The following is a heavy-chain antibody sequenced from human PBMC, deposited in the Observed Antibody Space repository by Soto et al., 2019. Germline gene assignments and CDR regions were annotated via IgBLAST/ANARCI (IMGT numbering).Heavy chain of an antibody. CDR1: GGSISSGDYF. Sequence: PSETLSLTCTVSGGSISSGDYFWSWIRQSRGKGLEWIGYISSIGSTYYNPSLKSRVSVSRDTSKNQFSLKLSSVTTTDTAVYYCARGLVIRPYYYHGMDVWGQGTTVTVSS. D-gene: IGHD3-9*01. V-gene: IGHV4-30-4*01. CDR3: ARGLVIRPYYYHGMDV. CDR2: ISSIGST. J-gene: IGHJ6*02.